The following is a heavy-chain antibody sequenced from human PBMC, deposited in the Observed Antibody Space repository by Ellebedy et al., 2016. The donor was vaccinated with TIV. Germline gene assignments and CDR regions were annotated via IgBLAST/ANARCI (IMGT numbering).Heavy chain of an antibody. J-gene: IGHJ4*02. D-gene: IGHD4-17*01. CDR2: IWNDGSNK. CDR1: GFTFSSYG. Sequence: GGSLRLXXAASGFTFSSYGMHWVRQAPGKGLEWVAIIWNDGSNKYYGDSVKGRFTISRDNSKNTLYLQMNSLRAEDTAVYYCARHYGDYGKDHWGQGTLVTVSS. CDR3: ARHYGDYGKDH. V-gene: IGHV3-33*01.